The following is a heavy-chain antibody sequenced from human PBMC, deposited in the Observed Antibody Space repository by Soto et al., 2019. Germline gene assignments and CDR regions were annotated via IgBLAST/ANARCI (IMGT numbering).Heavy chain of an antibody. Sequence: QVQLVQSGAEVKKPGSSVKVSCKASGGTFSSYAISWVRQAPGQGLEWMGGIIPIFGTANYAQKFQGRVKITADESAATAHMELSSLRSEDTAVYYCARDRYYDSSGYYYSPYYFDYWGQGTLVTVSS. CDR3: ARDRYYDSSGYYYSPYYFDY. CDR1: GGTFSSYA. D-gene: IGHD3-22*01. V-gene: IGHV1-69*12. CDR2: IIPIFGTA. J-gene: IGHJ4*02.